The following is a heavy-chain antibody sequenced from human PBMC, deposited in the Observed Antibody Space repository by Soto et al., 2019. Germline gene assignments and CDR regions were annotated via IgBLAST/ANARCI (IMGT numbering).Heavy chain of an antibody. CDR2: VIPLFDTA. Sequence: QVQVVQSGAEVKKPGSSVKVSCKVSGGIFTNNAISWVRQAPGQGLEWLGGVIPLFDTAYYAQIFRGRLRISADEATTTAYMELSCLTSADTAVYFCATGGHNDGYNFYHGMDVWGQGTTVTVS. CDR3: ATGGHNDGYNFYHGMDV. J-gene: IGHJ6*02. CDR1: GGIFTNNA. D-gene: IGHD3-16*01. V-gene: IGHV1-69*01.